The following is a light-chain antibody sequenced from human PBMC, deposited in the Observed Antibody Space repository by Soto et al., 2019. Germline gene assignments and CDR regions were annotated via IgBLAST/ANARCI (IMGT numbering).Light chain of an antibody. J-gene: IGLJ1*01. Sequence: QSALTQPRSVSGSPGQSVTISCTGTSSDVGGYNYVSWYQRYPGKAPKLIIYDVSKRPSGVPDRFSGSKSGNTASLTISGLQAEDEADYYCSSDAGNYNYVFGTGTKVTVL. CDR3: SSDAGNYNYV. CDR2: DVS. CDR1: SSDVGGYNY. V-gene: IGLV2-11*01.